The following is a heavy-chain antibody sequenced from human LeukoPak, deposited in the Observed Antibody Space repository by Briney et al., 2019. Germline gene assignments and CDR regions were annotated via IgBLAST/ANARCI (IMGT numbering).Heavy chain of an antibody. CDR3: ARDGSSSWYVGYYYYMDV. CDR1: GFTFSSYS. CDR2: ISGSGGST. V-gene: IGHV3-23*01. Sequence: TGGSLRLSCTASGFTFSSYSMNWVRQAPEKGLEWVSAISGSGGSTYYADSVKGRFTISRDNSKNTLYLQMNSLRAEDTAVYYCARDGSSSWYVGYYYYMDVWGKGTTVTVSS. D-gene: IGHD6-13*01. J-gene: IGHJ6*03.